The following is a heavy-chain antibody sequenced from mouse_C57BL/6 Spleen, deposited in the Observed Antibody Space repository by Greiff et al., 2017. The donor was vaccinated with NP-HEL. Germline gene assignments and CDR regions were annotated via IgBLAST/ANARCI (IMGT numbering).Heavy chain of an antibody. V-gene: IGHV7-3*01. CDR2: IRNKANGYTT. D-gene: IGHD1-1*01. Sequence: EVMLVESGGGLVQPGGSLSLSCAASGFTFTDYYMSWVRQPPGKALEWLGFIRNKANGYTTEYSASVKGRFTISRDNSQSILYLQMNALRAEDSATYYCARYGGNYVPCAYWGQGTLVTVSA. CDR3: ARYGGNYVPCAY. CDR1: GFTFTDYY. J-gene: IGHJ3*01.